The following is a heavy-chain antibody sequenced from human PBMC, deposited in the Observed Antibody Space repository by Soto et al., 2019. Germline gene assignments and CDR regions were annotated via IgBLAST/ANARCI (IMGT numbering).Heavy chain of an antibody. J-gene: IGHJ6*02. CDR3: ARHLPYSNYVEGWGSIWYYYYHGMDV. Sequence: SLTCTVSGGSISSSSYYWGWIRQPPGKGLEWIGSIYYSGSTYYNPSLKSRVTISVDTSKNQFSLKLSSVTAADTAVYYCARHLPYSNYVEGWGSIWYYYYHGMDVWGQGTTVTVSS. CDR2: IYYSGST. CDR1: GGSISSSSYY. D-gene: IGHD4-4*01. V-gene: IGHV4-39*01.